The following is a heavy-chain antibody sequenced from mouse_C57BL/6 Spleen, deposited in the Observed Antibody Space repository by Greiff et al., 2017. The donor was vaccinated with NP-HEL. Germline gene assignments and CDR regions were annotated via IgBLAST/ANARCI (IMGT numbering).Heavy chain of an antibody. V-gene: IGHV3-1*01. J-gene: IGHJ1*03. D-gene: IGHD1-1*01. Sequence: EVQRVESGPGMVKPSQSLSLTCTVTGYSITSGYDWHWIRHFPGNKLEWMGYISYSGSTNYNPSLKSRISITHDTSKNHFFLKLNSVTTEDTATYYCARGHYGSSPWYFDVWGTGTTVTVSS. CDR2: ISYSGST. CDR3: ARGHYGSSPWYFDV. CDR1: GYSITSGYD.